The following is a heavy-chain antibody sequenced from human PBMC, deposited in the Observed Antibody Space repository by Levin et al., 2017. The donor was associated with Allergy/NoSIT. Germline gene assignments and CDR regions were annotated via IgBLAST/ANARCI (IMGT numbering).Heavy chain of an antibody. CDR2: ISSNGGST. J-gene: IGHJ6*02. D-gene: IGHD2-8*01. V-gene: IGHV3-64*02. CDR1: GFTFSSYA. CDR3: ARGPYCTNGVCPTHYYYYYGMDV. Sequence: GESLKISCAASGFTFSSYAMHWVRQAPGKGLEYVSAISSNGGSTYYADSVKGRFTISRDNSKNTLYLQMGSLRAEDMAVYYCARGPYCTNGVCPTHYYYYYGMDVWGQGTTVTVSS.